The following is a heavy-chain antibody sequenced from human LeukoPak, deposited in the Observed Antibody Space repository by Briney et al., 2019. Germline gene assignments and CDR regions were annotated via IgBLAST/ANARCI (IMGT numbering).Heavy chain of an antibody. CDR3: ARGLPNYYDTSGYYSPTSVPTPRFDF. J-gene: IGHJ4*02. CDR1: GTSISSYY. CDR2: IYYSGST. D-gene: IGHD3-22*01. V-gene: IGHV4-59*01. Sequence: SETLSLTCTVSGTSISSYYWSWIRQPPGKGLEWIGYIYYSGSTDYNPSLNSRVTISIDTSKSQFSLKLRSVTAADTAVYYCARGLPNYYDTSGYYSPTSVPTPRFDFWGQGTLVTVSS.